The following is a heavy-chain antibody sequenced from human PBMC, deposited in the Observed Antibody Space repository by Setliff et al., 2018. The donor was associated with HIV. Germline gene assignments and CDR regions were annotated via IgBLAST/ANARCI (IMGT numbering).Heavy chain of an antibody. D-gene: IGHD3-10*01. Sequence: KPSEPLSLTCTVSNGSISSSNYYWGWIRQSPGRGLEWIGTLYYSGSTFHNASLKSRVTMTVDTSKNQFSLNLTSVSAADTAVYYCARVVRLVWYGEFRGEYFHHWGRGTLVTVSS. J-gene: IGHJ1*01. CDR2: LYYSGST. CDR3: ARVVRLVWYGEFRGEYFHH. CDR1: NGSISSSNYY. V-gene: IGHV4-39*07.